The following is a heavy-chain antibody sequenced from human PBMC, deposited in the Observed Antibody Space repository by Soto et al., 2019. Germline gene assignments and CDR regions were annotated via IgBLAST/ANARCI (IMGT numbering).Heavy chain of an antibody. CDR1: GGSISSNNW. V-gene: IGHV4-4*02. Sequence: PSETLSLTCAVSGGSISSNNWWSWVRQPPGKGLEWIGEIYHSGSTNYNPSFKSRVAMSVDKSKNQFSLKLSSVTAADTAVYYCAALSICSSTSCYDNDYWGQGTLVTVSS. CDR2: IYHSGST. CDR3: AALSICSSTSCYDNDY. D-gene: IGHD2-2*01. J-gene: IGHJ4*02.